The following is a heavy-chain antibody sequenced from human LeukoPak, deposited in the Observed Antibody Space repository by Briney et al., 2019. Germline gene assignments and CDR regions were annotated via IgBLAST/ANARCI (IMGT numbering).Heavy chain of an antibody. CDR2: ISGSGGGT. D-gene: IGHD5-12*01. CDR3: AKVIFSGYGPADY. J-gene: IGHJ4*02. V-gene: IGHV3-23*01. Sequence: PGGSLRLSCAASGFTFSSYAMSWVRQAPGKGLEWVSTISGSGGGTYYTDSVKGRFTISRDNSKNTLYLQLSSLRAKETAVYYCAKVIFSGYGPADYWGQGTLVTVSS. CDR1: GFTFSSYA.